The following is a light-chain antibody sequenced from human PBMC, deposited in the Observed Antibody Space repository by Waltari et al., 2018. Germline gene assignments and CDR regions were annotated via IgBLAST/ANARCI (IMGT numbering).Light chain of an antibody. CDR1: QSVGSN. CDR3: QQHTDWPLT. V-gene: IGKV3-11*01. CDR2: GAS. Sequence: EIVLTQSPATLSLSPGERATLSCRASQSVGSNLAWNQQKPGLTPRLVIYGASNRATGIPDRFSASGSGTDFTLTISSLEPDDFAVYYCQQHTDWPLTFGGGTKVEI. J-gene: IGKJ4*01.